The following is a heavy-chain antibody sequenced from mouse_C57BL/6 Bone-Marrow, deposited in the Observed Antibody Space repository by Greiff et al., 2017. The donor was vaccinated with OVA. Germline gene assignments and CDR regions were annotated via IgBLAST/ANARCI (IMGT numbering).Heavy chain of an antibody. CDR3: VSYGYDDWYFDV. CDR1: GYAFSSSW. Sequence: QVQLKQSGPELVKPGASVKISCKASGYAFSSSWMNWVKQRPGKGLEWIGRIYPGDGDTNYNGKFKGKATLTADKSSSTAYMQLSSLTSEDSAVYFCVSYGYDDWYFDVWGTGTTVTVSS. J-gene: IGHJ1*03. D-gene: IGHD2-2*01. V-gene: IGHV1-82*01. CDR2: IYPGDGDT.